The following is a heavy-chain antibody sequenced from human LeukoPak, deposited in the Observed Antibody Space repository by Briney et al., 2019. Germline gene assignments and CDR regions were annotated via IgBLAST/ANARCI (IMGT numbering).Heavy chain of an antibody. J-gene: IGHJ5*02. CDR3: AREVDCSSTSCYRGNWFDP. CDR1: GYTFTSYD. V-gene: IGHV1-8*03. CDR2: MNPNSGNT. D-gene: IGHD2-2*02. Sequence: ASVKVSCKASGYTFTSYDINWVRQATGQGLEWTGWMNPNSGNTGYAQKFQGRVTITRNTSISTAYMELSSLRSEDTAVYYCAREVDCSSTSCYRGNWFDPWGQGTLVTVSS.